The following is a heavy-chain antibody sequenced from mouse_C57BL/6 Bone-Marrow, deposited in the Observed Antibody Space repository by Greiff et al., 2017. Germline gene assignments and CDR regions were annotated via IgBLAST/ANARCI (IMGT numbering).Heavy chain of an antibody. V-gene: IGHV1-9*01. J-gene: IGHJ3*01. Sequence: QVQLQQSGAELMKPGASVKLSCTASGYTFTGYWIEWVKQRPGHGLEWIGEILPGSGSTNYTEKFKGKATFTADTSSNTAYMQLSSLTTEDSAIYYCATDGPYWGQGTLVTVSA. CDR1: GYTFTGYW. CDR2: ILPGSGST. CDR3: ATDGPY. D-gene: IGHD2-3*01.